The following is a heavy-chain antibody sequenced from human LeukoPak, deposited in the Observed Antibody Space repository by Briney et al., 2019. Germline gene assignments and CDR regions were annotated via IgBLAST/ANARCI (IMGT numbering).Heavy chain of an antibody. Sequence: GGSLRLSCAASGFSFSSYGMHWVRQAPGKGLEWVAVIWFDGSKKYYADSVRGRFTISSDNSKNMLYLQMNSLRPEDTAVYYCANLCTDTRCRHFAYWGQGTLVTVSS. CDR3: ANLCTDTRCRHFAY. V-gene: IGHV3-33*06. CDR2: IWFDGSKK. CDR1: GFSFSSYG. J-gene: IGHJ4*02. D-gene: IGHD2-2*01.